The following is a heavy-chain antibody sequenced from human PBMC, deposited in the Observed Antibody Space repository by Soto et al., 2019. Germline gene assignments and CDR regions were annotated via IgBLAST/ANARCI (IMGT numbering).Heavy chain of an antibody. V-gene: IGHV4-38-2*01. CDR2: IYHSGTT. CDR1: GYSITSDFY. CDR3: ARIGRESTSFYNWFDP. Sequence: SETLSLTCLVSGYSITSDFYWGWIREPPGKGLEWIGSIYHSGTTYSDPSLRSRLTISVDTSKNQFSLMLASVTAADTAVYYCARIGRESTSFYNWFDPWGQGSLVTVSS. J-gene: IGHJ5*02. D-gene: IGHD2-2*02.